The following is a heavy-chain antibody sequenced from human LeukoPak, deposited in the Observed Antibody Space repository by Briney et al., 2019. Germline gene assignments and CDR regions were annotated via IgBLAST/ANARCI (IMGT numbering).Heavy chain of an antibody. CDR1: GGSISSGGYY. D-gene: IGHD3-3*01. Sequence: SQTLSLTCTVSGGSISSGGYYWSWIRQHLGKGLEWIGYIYYSGSTYYNPSLKSRVTISVDTSKNQFSLKLSSVTAADTAVYYCARGGSTYYDFWSGYQPYYYYMDVWGKGTTVTVSS. CDR2: IYYSGST. CDR3: ARGGSTYYDFWSGYQPYYYYMDV. V-gene: IGHV4-31*03. J-gene: IGHJ6*03.